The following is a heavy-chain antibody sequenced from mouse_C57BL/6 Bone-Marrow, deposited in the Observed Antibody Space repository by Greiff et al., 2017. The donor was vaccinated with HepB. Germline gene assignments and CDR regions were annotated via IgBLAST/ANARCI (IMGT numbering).Heavy chain of an antibody. CDR2: IDPTDSYT. D-gene: IGHD2-13*01. Sequence: QVQLQQPGAELVKPGASVKLSCKASGYTFTSYWMQWVKQRPGQGLEWIGEIDPTDSYTNYNQKFKGKATLTVDTSSSTAYMQLSSLSSEDSAVYYCVRFDWRGYYAMDYWGQGASVTVSS. V-gene: IGHV1-50*01. CDR3: VRFDWRGYYAMDY. CDR1: GYTFTSYW. J-gene: IGHJ4*01.